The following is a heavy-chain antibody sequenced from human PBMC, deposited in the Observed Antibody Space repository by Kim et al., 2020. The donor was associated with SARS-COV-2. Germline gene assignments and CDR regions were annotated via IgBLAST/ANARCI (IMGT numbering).Heavy chain of an antibody. J-gene: IGHJ4*02. Sequence: ASVKVSCKASGYTFTSYYMHWVRQAPGQGLEWMGIINPSGGSTSYAQKFQGRVTMTRDTSTSTVYMELSSLRSEDTAVYYCARAEVLGTVVTFFDYWGQGTLVTVSS. CDR3: ARAEVLGTVVTFFDY. CDR2: INPSGGST. V-gene: IGHV1-46*01. CDR1: GYTFTSYY. D-gene: IGHD2-21*02.